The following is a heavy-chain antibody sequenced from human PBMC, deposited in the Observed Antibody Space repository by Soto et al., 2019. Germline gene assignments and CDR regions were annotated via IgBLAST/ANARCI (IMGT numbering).Heavy chain of an antibody. V-gene: IGHV2-5*02. CDR1: GFSLSTSGVG. D-gene: IGHD7-27*01. CDR2: IYWDDDK. CDR3: AHSNWVYWYFDL. Sequence: QITLKESGPTLVKPTQTLTLTCTFSGFSLSTSGVGVGWIRQPPGKALEWLALIYWDDDKRYCPSLKSRLTITKDTSKNQVVLTMTNMDPVDTSTSYCAHSNWVYWYFDLWGRGTLVTVSS. J-gene: IGHJ2*01.